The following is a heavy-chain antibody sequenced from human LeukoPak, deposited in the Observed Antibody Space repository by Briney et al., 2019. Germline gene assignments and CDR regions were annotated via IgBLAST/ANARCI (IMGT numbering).Heavy chain of an antibody. D-gene: IGHD3-22*01. V-gene: IGHV4-31*03. CDR3: ARVKYYDSSGYWAFDI. CDR1: GGSISSGGYY. Sequence: SETLSLTCTVSGGSISSGGYYWSWIRQHPGKGLEWIGYIYYSGSTYYNPSLKSRVTISVDTSKNQFSLKLSSVTAADTAVYYCARVKYYDSSGYWAFDIWGQGTMVTVSS. CDR2: IYYSGST. J-gene: IGHJ3*02.